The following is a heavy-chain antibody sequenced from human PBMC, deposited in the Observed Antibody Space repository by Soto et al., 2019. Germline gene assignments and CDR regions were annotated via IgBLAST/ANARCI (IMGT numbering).Heavy chain of an antibody. Sequence: PGGSLRLSCSASGFTFSSYGMHWFRQAPGKGLEWVAVISYDGSNKYYADSVKGRFTISRDNSKNTLYLQMNSLRAEDTAVYYCAKDRGDYYDSSGYNDYWGQGTLVTVSS. D-gene: IGHD3-22*01. CDR3: AKDRGDYYDSSGYNDY. CDR1: GFTFSSYG. CDR2: ISYDGSNK. J-gene: IGHJ4*02. V-gene: IGHV3-30*18.